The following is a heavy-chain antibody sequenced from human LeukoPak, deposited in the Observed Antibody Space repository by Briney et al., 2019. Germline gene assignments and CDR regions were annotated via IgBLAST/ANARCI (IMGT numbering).Heavy chain of an antibody. Sequence: PSETLSLTCTVSGGSISSYYWSWIRQPPGKGLEWIGYIYYSGSTNYNPSLKSRVTISVDTSKNQFSLKLSSVTAADTAVYYCARVSRSMVRDIWGQGTLVTVSS. CDR3: ARVSRSMVRDI. CDR2: IYYSGST. V-gene: IGHV4-59*01. J-gene: IGHJ4*02. D-gene: IGHD3-10*01. CDR1: GGSISSYY.